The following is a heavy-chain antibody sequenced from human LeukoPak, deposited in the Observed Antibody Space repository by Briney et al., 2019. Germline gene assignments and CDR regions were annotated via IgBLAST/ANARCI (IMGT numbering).Heavy chain of an antibody. J-gene: IGHJ4*02. D-gene: IGHD3-16*01. CDR1: GFTFADYA. Sequence: GGSLRLSCVASGFTFADYAMHWVRQAPGQGLEWVSGISWNSGSIGYADSVKGRFTISRDNAKNSLHLQMNSLRAEDTAFYYCAKDRGLRLGELEYWGQGTLVTVSS. CDR3: AKDRGLRLGELEY. V-gene: IGHV3-9*01. CDR2: ISWNSGSI.